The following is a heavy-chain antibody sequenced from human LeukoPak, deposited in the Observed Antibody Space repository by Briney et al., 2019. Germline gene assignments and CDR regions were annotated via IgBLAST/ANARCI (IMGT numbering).Heavy chain of an antibody. D-gene: IGHD4-17*01. J-gene: IGHJ4*02. CDR2: INTDGSST. V-gene: IGHV3-74*01. CDR1: GFTFSNYW. Sequence: PGGSLRLSCAASGFTFSNYWMHWVRQAPGKGLVWVSRINTDGSSTSYVDSVKGRFTISRDNAKNTLYLQMNSLRAEDTAVYYCARDRLHYGEYEKTLDYWGQGTLVTVSS. CDR3: ARDRLHYGEYEKTLDY.